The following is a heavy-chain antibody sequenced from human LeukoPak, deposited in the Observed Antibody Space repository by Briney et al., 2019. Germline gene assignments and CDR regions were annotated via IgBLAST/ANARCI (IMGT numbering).Heavy chain of an antibody. CDR1: GGTFSSYA. CDR2: IIPIFGTA. J-gene: IGHJ6*03. CDR3: AGDTAMAPNPYYYYYMDV. Sequence: GASVKVSCKASGGTFSSYAISWVRQAPGQGLEWMGGIIPIFGTANYAQKFQGRVTITTDESTSTAYMELSSLRSEDTAVYYCAGDTAMAPNPYYYYYMDVWGKGTTVTVSS. D-gene: IGHD5-18*01. V-gene: IGHV1-69*05.